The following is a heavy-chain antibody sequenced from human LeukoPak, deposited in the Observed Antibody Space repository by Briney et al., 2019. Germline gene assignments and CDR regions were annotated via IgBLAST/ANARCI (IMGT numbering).Heavy chain of an antibody. CDR1: GFTFSSYG. D-gene: IGHD2-2*01. CDR3: ARLKLLWSNYFDY. Sequence: GGSLRLSCAASGFTFSSYGMHWVRQAPGKELEWVAVISYDGSNKYYADSVKGRFTISRDNSKNTLYLQMNSLRAEDTAVYYCARLKLLWSNYFDYWGQGTLVTVSS. V-gene: IGHV3-30*03. J-gene: IGHJ4*02. CDR2: ISYDGSNK.